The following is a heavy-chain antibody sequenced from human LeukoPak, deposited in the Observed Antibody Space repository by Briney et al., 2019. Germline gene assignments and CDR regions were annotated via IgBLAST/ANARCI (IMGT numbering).Heavy chain of an antibody. Sequence: GGSLRLSCAASGFTFSSYAMSWVRQAPGKGLEWVSAISGSGGSTYYADSVKGRFTISRDNSNKTLSLQMNGLRVEDTGVYYCAKDRETTSSGTIDYWGQGTLVTVSS. V-gene: IGHV3-23*01. CDR1: GFTFSSYA. CDR3: AKDRETTSSGTIDY. D-gene: IGHD6-13*01. CDR2: ISGSGGST. J-gene: IGHJ4*02.